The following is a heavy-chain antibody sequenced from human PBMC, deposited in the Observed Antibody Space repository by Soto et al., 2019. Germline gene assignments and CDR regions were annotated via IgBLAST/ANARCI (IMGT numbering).Heavy chain of an antibody. CDR2: IGWNGGSI. CDR1: GFTFGDSG. J-gene: IGHJ4*02. D-gene: IGHD1-26*01. CDR3: AKLRRERSYFDL. V-gene: IGHV3-9*01. Sequence: GGSLRLSCAASGFTFGDSGMHWVRQAPGKGLEWVSGIGWNGGSIAYADSVKGRFTISRDNAKSSLHLQMNSLRLEDTALYYCAKLRRERSYFDLWGQGTKVTVSS.